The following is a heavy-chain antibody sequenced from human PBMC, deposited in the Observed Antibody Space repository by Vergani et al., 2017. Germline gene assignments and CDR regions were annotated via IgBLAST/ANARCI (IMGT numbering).Heavy chain of an antibody. CDR2: INPNSGGT. D-gene: IGHD3-22*01. Sequence: QVQLVQSGAEVKKPGASVKVSCKASGYTFTGYYMHWVRQAPGQGLEWMGWINPNSGGTNYAQKFQGRVTMTRDTSISTAYMELSRLRSDATAVYYCARVAYDYDSSGYLPYNWFDPWGQGTLVTVSS. V-gene: IGHV1-2*02. CDR1: GYTFTGYY. CDR3: ARVAYDYDSSGYLPYNWFDP. J-gene: IGHJ5*02.